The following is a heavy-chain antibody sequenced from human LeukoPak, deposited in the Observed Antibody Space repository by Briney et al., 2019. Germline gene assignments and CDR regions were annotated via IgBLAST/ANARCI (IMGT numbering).Heavy chain of an antibody. CDR2: INPNSGGT. CDR1: GYTFTGYY. Sequence: ASVKVSCKASGYTFTGYYMHWVRQAPGQGLEWMGWINPNSGGTNYAQKFQGRVTMTRDTSISTAYMELSRLRSDDTAVYYCARPVVVAATNYNWFDPWGQGTLVTVSS. CDR3: ARPVVVAATNYNWFDP. D-gene: IGHD2-15*01. J-gene: IGHJ5*02. V-gene: IGHV1-2*02.